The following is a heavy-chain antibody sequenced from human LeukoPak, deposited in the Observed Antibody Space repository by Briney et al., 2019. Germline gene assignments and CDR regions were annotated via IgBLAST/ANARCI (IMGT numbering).Heavy chain of an antibody. CDR2: INPSGGST. D-gene: IGHD1-26*01. CDR1: GYTFTSYY. V-gene: IGHV1-46*01. CDR3: ARASSIVGAYDY. J-gene: IGHJ4*02. Sequence: ASVKVSCKASGYTFTSYYMHWVRQAPGQGLEWMGIINPSGGSTSYAQKFQGRVTMTRDTSTSTVYMELSSLRSEDTAVYYWARASSIVGAYDYWGQGTLVTVSS.